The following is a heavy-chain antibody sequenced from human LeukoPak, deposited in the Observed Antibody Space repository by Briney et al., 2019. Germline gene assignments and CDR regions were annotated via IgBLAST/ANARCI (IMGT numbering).Heavy chain of an antibody. CDR3: ARDLRGGVPSYWDFDL. CDR2: VSTGSGYT. V-gene: IGHV3-11*05. CDR1: GFTFSDYY. D-gene: IGHD3-10*01. Sequence: GGSLRLSCTASGFTFSDYYMSWIRQTPGRGLEWVSYVSTGSGYTNYADSVKGRFTISRDNAKNSLYLQINSLRAEDTAVYYCARDLRGGVPSYWDFDLWGRGALVSDSS. J-gene: IGHJ2*01.